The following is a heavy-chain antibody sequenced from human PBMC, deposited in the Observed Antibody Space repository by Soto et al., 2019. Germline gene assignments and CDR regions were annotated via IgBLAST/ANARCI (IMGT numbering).Heavy chain of an antibody. CDR2: IYPGDSDT. Sequence: GESLKISCKGSGYSFTSYWIGWVRQMPGKGLEWMGIIYPGDSDTRYSPSFQGQVTISADKSISTAYLQWGSLKASDTAMYYCARRVGYYYGSSGYYPDGFDPWGQGTLVTVSS. CDR1: GYSFTSYW. CDR3: ARRVGYYYGSSGYYPDGFDP. D-gene: IGHD3-22*01. J-gene: IGHJ5*02. V-gene: IGHV5-51*01.